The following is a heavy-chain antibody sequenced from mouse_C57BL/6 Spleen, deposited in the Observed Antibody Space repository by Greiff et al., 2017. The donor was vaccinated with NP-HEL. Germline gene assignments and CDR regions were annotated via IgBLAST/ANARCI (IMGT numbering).Heavy chain of an antibody. D-gene: IGHD2-12*01. CDR3: ARRLLLYFDY. J-gene: IGHJ2*01. CDR1: GYTFTSYW. CDR2: IYPGSGST. V-gene: IGHV1-55*01. Sequence: QVQLQQPGAELVKPGASVKMSCKASGYTFTSYWITWVKQRPGQGLEWIGDIYPGSGSTNYNEKFKSKATLTVDKSSSTAYMQLSSLTSEDSAVYYCARRLLLYFDYWGQGTTLTVSS.